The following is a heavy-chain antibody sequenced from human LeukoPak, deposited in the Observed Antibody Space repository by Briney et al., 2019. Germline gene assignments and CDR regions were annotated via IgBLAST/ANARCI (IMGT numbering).Heavy chain of an antibody. CDR1: GGSISSYY. J-gene: IGHJ3*02. Sequence: PSETLSLTCTVSGGSISSYYWSWIRQPAGKGLEWIGRIYPSGSTNYNPSLKSRVTMSVDTSKNQFSLRLSSVTAADTAVYYCAREVESQGRSLDIWGQGTMVTVSS. CDR3: AREVESQGRSLDI. CDR2: IYPSGST. D-gene: IGHD3-3*01. V-gene: IGHV4-4*07.